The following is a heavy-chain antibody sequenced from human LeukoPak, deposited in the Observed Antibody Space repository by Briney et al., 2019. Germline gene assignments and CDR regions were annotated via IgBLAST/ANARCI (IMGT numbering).Heavy chain of an antibody. Sequence: PGGSLRLSCAASAFMFNIYWMSWVRQAPGKGPEWVANIKYDGSETYYVDSVKGRFTISRDNARNSVYFQMNSLRVEDTAVYYCARVKYSYGFWDDWGQGTLVAVSS. CDR2: IKYDGSET. CDR3: ARVKYSYGFWDD. J-gene: IGHJ4*02. D-gene: IGHD3/OR15-3a*01. V-gene: IGHV3-7*01. CDR1: AFMFNIYW.